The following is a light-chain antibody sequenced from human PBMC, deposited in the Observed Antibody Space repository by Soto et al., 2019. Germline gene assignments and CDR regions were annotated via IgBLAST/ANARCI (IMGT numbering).Light chain of an antibody. V-gene: IGKV3-20*01. CDR1: QSISSNF. CDR2: GAS. J-gene: IGKJ1*01. Sequence: EIVLTQSPGTLSLSPGEGATLSCRASQSISSNFLAWYQQKRGQAPRLLIHGASNRATGIPDRFSGSGSGTDFPVTITKQGAGDCAVCYCLQYGGSPRPFGEGTKV. CDR3: LQYGGSPRP.